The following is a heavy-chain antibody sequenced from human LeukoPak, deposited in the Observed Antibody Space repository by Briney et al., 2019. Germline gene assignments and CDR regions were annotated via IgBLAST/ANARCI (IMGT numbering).Heavy chain of an antibody. Sequence: GGSLRLSCAASGFTFDDYALHWVRQAPGKGLEWVSLISGDGGSTYYADSVKGRFTISRDNSKNSLYLQMNSLRTEDTALYYCAKDRYRSGYVHLHDYWGQGTLVTVSS. CDR2: ISGDGGST. CDR3: AKDRYRSGYVHLHDY. V-gene: IGHV3-43*02. D-gene: IGHD6-19*01. J-gene: IGHJ4*02. CDR1: GFTFDDYA.